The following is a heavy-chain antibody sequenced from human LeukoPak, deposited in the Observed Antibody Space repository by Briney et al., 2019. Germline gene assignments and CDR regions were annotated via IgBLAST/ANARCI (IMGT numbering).Heavy chain of an antibody. CDR2: IYYSGST. Sequence: PSETLSLTCTVSGGSISSSSYYWGWIRQPPGKGLEWIGSIYYSGSTYYNPSLKSRVTISVDTSKNQSSLKLSSVTAADTAVYYCTRNVVHEPIGYWGQGTLVTVSS. CDR1: GGSISSSSYY. J-gene: IGHJ4*02. CDR3: TRNVVHEPIGY. V-gene: IGHV4-39*01. D-gene: IGHD6-6*01.